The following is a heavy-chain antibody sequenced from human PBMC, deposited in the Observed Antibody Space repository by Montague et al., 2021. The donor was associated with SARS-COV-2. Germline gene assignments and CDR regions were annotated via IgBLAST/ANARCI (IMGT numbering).Heavy chain of an antibody. CDR1: GASINGHH. D-gene: IGHD3-16*01. Sequence: SETLSLTCTVSGASINGHHWSWIRQPPGKGLEWIGYVKSSVSTNYKPSLKSRVTTSVDTSKKQVSLKMISVTAADTAVYYCARDLGDRDGGFDYWGQGTLVTVSS. J-gene: IGHJ4*02. CDR2: VKSSVST. CDR3: ARDLGDRDGGFDY. V-gene: IGHV4-59*11.